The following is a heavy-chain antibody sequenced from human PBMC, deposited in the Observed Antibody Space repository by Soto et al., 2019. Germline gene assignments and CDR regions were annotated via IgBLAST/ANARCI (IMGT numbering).Heavy chain of an antibody. CDR1: GGTFGSYA. CDR3: ARVGLTGTSISSLYYGMDV. D-gene: IGHD1-7*01. V-gene: IGHV1-69*13. CDR2: IIPIFGTA. Sequence: SVKVSCRASGGTFGSYAISWVRQAPGQGLEWMGGIIPIFGTANYAQKFQGRVTITADESTSTAYMELSSLRSEDTAVYYCARVGLTGTSISSLYYGMDVWGQGTTVTVSS. J-gene: IGHJ6*02.